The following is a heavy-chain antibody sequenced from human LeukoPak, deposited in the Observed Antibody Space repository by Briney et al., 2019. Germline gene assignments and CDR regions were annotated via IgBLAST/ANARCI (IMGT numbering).Heavy chain of an antibody. CDR2: ISFDGSNK. Sequence: GRSLRLSCAASGFTFSSYAMHWVRQAPGKGLEWEAVISFDGSNKYYADSVKGRFTISRDNSKNTLYLQMNSLRAEDTAVYYCATPEKQWHIFDYWGQGTLVTVSS. D-gene: IGHD6-19*01. J-gene: IGHJ4*02. V-gene: IGHV3-30*04. CDR3: ATPEKQWHIFDY. CDR1: GFTFSSYA.